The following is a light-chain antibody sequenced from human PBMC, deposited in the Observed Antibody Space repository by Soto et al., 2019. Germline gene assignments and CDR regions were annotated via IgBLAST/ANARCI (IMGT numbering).Light chain of an antibody. J-gene: IGKJ4*01. CDR1: QDISNY. CDR2: DAS. Sequence: DIHMTQSPSSLSASVGYRFTITCQASQDISNYLNWYQQKPGKAPKLLIYDASNLETGVPSRFSGSGSGTDFTFTISSLQPEDIATYYCQQYDNLPTFGGGTKVDIK. CDR3: QQYDNLPT. V-gene: IGKV1-33*01.